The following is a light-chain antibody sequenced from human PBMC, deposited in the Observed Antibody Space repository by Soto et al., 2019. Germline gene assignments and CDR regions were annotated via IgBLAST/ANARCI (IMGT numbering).Light chain of an antibody. J-gene: IGLJ1*01. CDR2: DVS. V-gene: IGLV2-11*01. CDR3: CSYAGTYGV. Sequence: QSALTQPRSVSGSPGQSVTISCTGTSIDVGGYNYVSWYQQHPGKAPKLMIYDVSKRPSGVPDRFSGSKSGNTASQTISGLQAEDEADYYCCSYAGTYGVFGTGTKVTVL. CDR1: SIDVGGYNY.